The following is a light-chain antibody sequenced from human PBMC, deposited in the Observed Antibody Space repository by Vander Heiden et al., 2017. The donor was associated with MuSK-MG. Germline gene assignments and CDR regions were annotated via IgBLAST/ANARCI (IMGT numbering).Light chain of an antibody. J-gene: IGKJ4*01. CDR1: QGISNY. V-gene: IGKV1-16*02. CDR3: QQYKSYPLT. CDR2: AAS. Sequence: DIQMTQSPSSLSASVGDRVTNTCRASQGISNYLVWFQQKPGKAPKSLIFAASNLQSGVPSKFSGSGSGTDFTLTISSLQPEDFATYYCQQYKSYPLTFGGGTKVDIK.